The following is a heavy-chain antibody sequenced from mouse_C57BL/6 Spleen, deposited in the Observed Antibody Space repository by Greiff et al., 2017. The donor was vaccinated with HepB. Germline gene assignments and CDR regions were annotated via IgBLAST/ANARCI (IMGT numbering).Heavy chain of an antibody. V-gene: IGHV1-55*01. D-gene: IGHD2-5*01. J-gene: IGHJ4*01. CDR2: IYPGSGST. Sequence: VQLQQSGAELVKPGASVKMSCKASGYTFTSYWITWVKQRPGQGLEWIGDIYPGSGSTNYNEKFKSKATLTVDTSSSTAYMQLSSLTSEDSAVYYCARRAYYSNIYAMDYWGQGTSVTVSS. CDR3: ARRAYYSNIYAMDY. CDR1: GYTFTSYW.